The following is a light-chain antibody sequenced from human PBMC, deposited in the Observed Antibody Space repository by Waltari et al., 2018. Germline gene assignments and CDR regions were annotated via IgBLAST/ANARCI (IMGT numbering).Light chain of an antibody. V-gene: IGLV2-8*01. CDR2: EVS. CDR3: SSYAGNNNLV. CDR1: SSDVGGYNY. J-gene: IGLJ3*02. Sequence: QSALTQPPSASGSPGQSVTIPCTGTSSDVGGYNYVSWYQQYPGKAPKVMIYEVSKRPSGVPDRFSGSKSDNTASLTVSGVQAEDEADYYCSSYAGNNNLVFGGGTKLT.